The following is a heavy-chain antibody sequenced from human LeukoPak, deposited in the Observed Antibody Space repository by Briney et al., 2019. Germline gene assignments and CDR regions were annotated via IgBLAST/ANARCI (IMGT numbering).Heavy chain of an antibody. D-gene: IGHD3-22*01. CDR1: GGSISSYY. J-gene: IGHJ4*02. Sequence: SETLSLTCTVSGGSISSYYWSWLRQPAGKGLEWIGRIYISGSTNYNPSLKSRVTMSVDTSKNQFSLKLISVTAADTAVYYCARSHDSSGYYHPFDYWGQGTLVTVSS. CDR3: ARSHDSSGYYHPFDY. CDR2: IYISGST. V-gene: IGHV4-4*07.